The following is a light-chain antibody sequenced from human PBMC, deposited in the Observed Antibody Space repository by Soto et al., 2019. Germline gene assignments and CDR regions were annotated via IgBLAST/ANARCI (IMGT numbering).Light chain of an antibody. CDR3: QQLNSYPHT. CDR1: QGISSY. Sequence: DIQLTQSPSFLSASVGDRVTITCRASQGISSYLAWYQQKPGKAPKLLIYAASTLQSGVPSWFSGSGSGTEFTLTISNLQPEDFATYYCQQLNSYPHTFGQGTKLEIK. CDR2: AAS. J-gene: IGKJ2*01. V-gene: IGKV1-9*01.